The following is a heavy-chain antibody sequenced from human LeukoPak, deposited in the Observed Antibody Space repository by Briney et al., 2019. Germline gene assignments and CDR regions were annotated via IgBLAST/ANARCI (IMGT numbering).Heavy chain of an antibody. CDR1: GVSVTSGTFY. D-gene: IGHD3-10*01. J-gene: IGHJ5*02. CDR3: ARHSGSGSLSRPFDP. V-gene: IGHV4-39*02. CDR2: VYYTGST. Sequence: SETLSLTCTVSGVSVTSGTFYWAWLRQPPGKGLEWIATVYYTGSTYYNPSLKSRVTISMDTSKNPFSLQLRSVVAPDTAVYYCARHSGSGSLSRPFDPWGQGTLVTVSS.